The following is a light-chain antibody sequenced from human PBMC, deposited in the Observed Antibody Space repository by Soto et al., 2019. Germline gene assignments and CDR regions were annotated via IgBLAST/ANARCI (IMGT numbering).Light chain of an antibody. CDR3: QTWGTFWV. CDR2: LNSDGSH. CDR1: SGHSSYA. J-gene: IGLJ3*02. V-gene: IGLV4-69*01. Sequence: QLVLTQSPSASASLGASVKLTCTLSSGHSSYAIAWHQQQPEKGPRYLMKLNSDGSHSKGDGIPDRFSGSSSGAERYLTISSLQSEDGADYYCQTWGTFWVFGGGTKLTVL.